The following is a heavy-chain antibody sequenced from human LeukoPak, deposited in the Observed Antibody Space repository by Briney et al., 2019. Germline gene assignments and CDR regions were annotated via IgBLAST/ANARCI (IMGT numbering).Heavy chain of an antibody. V-gene: IGHV4-30-2*01. CDR1: GGSISSGGYS. Sequence: PSQTLSLTCAVSGGSISSGGYSWSWIRRPPGKGLEWIGYIYHSGSTYYNPSLKSRVTISVDRSKNQFSLKLSSVTAADTAVYYCAREVEMATNFFDYWGQGTLVTVSS. J-gene: IGHJ4*02. CDR3: AREVEMATNFFDY. D-gene: IGHD5-24*01. CDR2: IYHSGST.